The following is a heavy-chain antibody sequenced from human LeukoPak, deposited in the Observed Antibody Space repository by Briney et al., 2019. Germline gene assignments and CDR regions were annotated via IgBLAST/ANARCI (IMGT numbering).Heavy chain of an antibody. D-gene: IGHD2-15*01. CDR1: GGTFSSYA. V-gene: IGHV1-69*05. Sequence: APVKVSCKASGGTFSSYAISWVRQAPGQGLEWMGGIIPIFGTANYAQKFQGRVTITTDESTSTAYMELSSLRSEDTAVYYCAAGGGLYYYYMDVWGKGTTVTVSS. CDR3: AAGGGLYYYYMDV. CDR2: IIPIFGTA. J-gene: IGHJ6*03.